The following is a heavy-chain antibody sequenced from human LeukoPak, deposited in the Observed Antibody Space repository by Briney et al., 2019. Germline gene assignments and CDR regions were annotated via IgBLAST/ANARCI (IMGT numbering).Heavy chain of an antibody. D-gene: IGHD2/OR15-2a*01. J-gene: IGHJ1*01. CDR3: ARSTTPNENEYFEH. Sequence: ASVKVSCKASGYTFTGYYIHWVRQAPGQGLEWMGWINPNSGGTNYIQKFQGRVTMTRDTSISTAYMELSRLRSDDTAVYYCARSTTPNENEYFEHWGQGTLVTVSS. CDR2: INPNSGGT. V-gene: IGHV1-2*02. CDR1: GYTFTGYY.